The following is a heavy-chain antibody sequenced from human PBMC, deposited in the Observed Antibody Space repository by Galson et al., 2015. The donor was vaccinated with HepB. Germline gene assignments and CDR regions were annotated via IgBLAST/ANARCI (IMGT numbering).Heavy chain of an antibody. Sequence: QSGAEVKKPGESLKISCKGSGYSFASYWIGWVRQMPGKGLEWMGIIYPGDSDTRYSPSFQGQVTISANTSISTAYLQWSSLKASDTAMYYCARLGYSGYDSDNWFDPWGQGTLVTVSS. CDR2: IYPGDSDT. J-gene: IGHJ5*02. V-gene: IGHV5-51*01. CDR3: ARLGYSGYDSDNWFDP. D-gene: IGHD5-12*01. CDR1: GYSFASYW.